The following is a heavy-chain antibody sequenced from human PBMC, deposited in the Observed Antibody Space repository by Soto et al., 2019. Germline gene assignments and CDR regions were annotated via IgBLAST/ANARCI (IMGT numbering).Heavy chain of an antibody. CDR2: IYYSGST. Sequence: SETLSLTCTVSGGSISSYYWSWIRQPPGKGLEWIGYIYYSGSTNYNPSLKSRVTISVDTSKNQFSLKLSSVTAADTAVYYCARWGIGSGSYYKGDYYYYYMDVWGKGTTVTVSS. J-gene: IGHJ6*03. D-gene: IGHD3-10*01. CDR3: ARWGIGSGSYYKGDYYYYYMDV. CDR1: GGSISSYY. V-gene: IGHV4-59*08.